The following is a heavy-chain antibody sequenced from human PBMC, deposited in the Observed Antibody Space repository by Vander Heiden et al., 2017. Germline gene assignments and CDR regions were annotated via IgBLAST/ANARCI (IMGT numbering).Heavy chain of an antibody. D-gene: IGHD4-4*01. J-gene: IGHJ4*02. V-gene: IGHV3-48*01. Sequence: EVQLLESGGGWVQPGGPMRLSCAAFGFTFSSYSMNWVRQGPGKGLEWVSYISSSSSTIYYADSVKGRFTISRDNAKNSLYLQMNSLRAEDTAVYYCARITSNLDFDYWGQGTLVTVSS. CDR2: ISSSSSTI. CDR1: GFTFSSYS. CDR3: ARITSNLDFDY.